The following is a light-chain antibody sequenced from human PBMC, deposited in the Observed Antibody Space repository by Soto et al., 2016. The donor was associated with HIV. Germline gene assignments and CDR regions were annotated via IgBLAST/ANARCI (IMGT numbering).Light chain of an antibody. Sequence: SYELTQPPSVSVSPGQTASITCSGDKLGDKYACWYQQKPGQSPVLVIYQDSKRPSGIPERFSGSISGNTATLTISGAQAMDEADYFCQTWDSSTGVFGGGTELTV. J-gene: IGLJ2*01. CDR1: KLGDKY. CDR3: QTWDSSTGV. V-gene: IGLV3-1*01. CDR2: QDS.